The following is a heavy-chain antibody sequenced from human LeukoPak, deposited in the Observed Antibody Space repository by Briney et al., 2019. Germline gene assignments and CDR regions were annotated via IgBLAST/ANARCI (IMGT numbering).Heavy chain of an antibody. D-gene: IGHD3-3*01. CDR3: ARGLPLTYYDFWSGYHLDY. Sequence: ASVKVSCKASGGTFSSYAISWVRLAPGQGLEWMGIINPSGGSTSYAQKFQGRVTMTRDTSTSTVYMELSSLRSEDTAVYYCARGLPLTYYDFWSGYHLDYWGQGTLVTVSS. J-gene: IGHJ4*02. V-gene: IGHV1-46*01. CDR1: GGTFSSYA. CDR2: INPSGGST.